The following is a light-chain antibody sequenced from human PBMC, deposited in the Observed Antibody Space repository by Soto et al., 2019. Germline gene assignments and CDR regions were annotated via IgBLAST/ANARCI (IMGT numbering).Light chain of an antibody. CDR2: DVR. V-gene: IGLV2-11*01. J-gene: IGLJ1*01. CDR1: SSDVGGYNY. Sequence: QSALTQPRSVSGSPGQSVTISCTGTSSDVGGYNYVSWYQQLPGKPPKLMIYDVRKRPSGVPDRFSGSKSGNTASLTISGLQAEDEADYYCCSYAGSYAYVFGSGTKVTVL. CDR3: CSYAGSYAYV.